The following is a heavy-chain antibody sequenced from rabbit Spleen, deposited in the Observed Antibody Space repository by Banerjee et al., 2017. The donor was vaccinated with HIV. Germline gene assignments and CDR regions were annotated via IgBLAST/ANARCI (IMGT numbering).Heavy chain of an antibody. CDR3: ARDAGTSFSTYGMDL. Sequence: QSLEESGGGLVKPGASLTLTCKASGFSFNSGYDMCCVRQATGKGLEWVACAYAGSSGSTYSATWAKGRFTISKTSSTTVTLQMTSLTAADTATYFCARDAGTSFSTYGMDLWGPGTLVTVS. CDR1: GFSFNSGYD. V-gene: IGHV1S40*01. CDR2: AYAGSSGST. J-gene: IGHJ6*01. D-gene: IGHD8-1*01.